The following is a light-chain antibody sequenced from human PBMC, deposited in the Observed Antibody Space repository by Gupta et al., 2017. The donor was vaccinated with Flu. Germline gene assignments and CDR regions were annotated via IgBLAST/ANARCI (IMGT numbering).Light chain of an antibody. Sequence: VGDRVTITCRASQTISNYLNWYQQKPGKAPKLLISAASSLQSGVPSRFSGSGSGTDFTLTISSLQPEDFATYYCQQSFSTPSTFGQGTKLEIK. J-gene: IGKJ2*01. V-gene: IGKV1-39*01. CDR3: QQSFSTPST. CDR1: QTISNY. CDR2: AAS.